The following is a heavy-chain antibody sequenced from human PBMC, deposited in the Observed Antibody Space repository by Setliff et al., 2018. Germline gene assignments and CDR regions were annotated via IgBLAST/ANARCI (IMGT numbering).Heavy chain of an antibody. Sequence: ASVKVSCKASGYTFTSYDINWVRQATGQGLEWMGWMNPNSGNTGYAQKFQGRVTMTRNTSISTAYMELSSLRSEDTAVYYCARPATGDYYFDYWGQGTLVTVSS. CDR3: ARPATGDYYFDY. D-gene: IGHD7-27*01. CDR1: GYTFTSYD. J-gene: IGHJ4*02. V-gene: IGHV1-8*01. CDR2: MNPNSGNT.